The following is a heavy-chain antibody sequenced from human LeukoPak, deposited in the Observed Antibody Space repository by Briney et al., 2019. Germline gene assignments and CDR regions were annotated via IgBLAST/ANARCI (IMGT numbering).Heavy chain of an antibody. Sequence: GRSLRLSCAASGFTFSSYGMHWVRQAPGKGLEWVAVISYDGSNKYYADSVKGRFTISRDNSKNTPYLQMNSLRAEDTAVYYCAKDGVSKVGATPEYFDYWGQGTLVTVSS. CDR1: GFTFSSYG. J-gene: IGHJ4*02. CDR2: ISYDGSNK. CDR3: AKDGVSKVGATPEYFDY. D-gene: IGHD1-26*01. V-gene: IGHV3-30*18.